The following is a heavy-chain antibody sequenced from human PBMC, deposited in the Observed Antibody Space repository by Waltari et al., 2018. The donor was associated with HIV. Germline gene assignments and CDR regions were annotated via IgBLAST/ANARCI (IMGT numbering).Heavy chain of an antibody. J-gene: IGHJ4*02. D-gene: IGHD4-17*01. V-gene: IGHV3-11*01. CDR1: GFTFRDYY. Sequence: QVQLEESGGDLVKTGGSLRLSCAASGFTFRDYYMSWMRQAPGKGLEWIAHISRGGSSTYYADSVKGRFTISRDNAKNSLYLQMLSLRAEDTAIYYCARGEQSAHGPSDYWGQGTLVTVSS. CDR3: ARGEQSAHGPSDY. CDR2: ISRGGSST.